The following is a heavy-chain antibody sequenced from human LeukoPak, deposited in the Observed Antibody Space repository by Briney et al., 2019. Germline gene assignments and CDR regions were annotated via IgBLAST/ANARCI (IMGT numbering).Heavy chain of an antibody. CDR3: ARVSGYSSSWGPT. V-gene: IGHV4-39*07. D-gene: IGHD6-13*01. CDR1: GGSISSSSYY. J-gene: IGHJ5*02. CDR2: INYSGST. Sequence: SETLSLTCTVSGGSISSSSYYWGWIRQPPGKGLEWIGSINYSGSTYYNPSLKSRVTISVDTSKNQFSLKLSSVTAADTAVYYCARVSGYSSSWGPTWGQGTLVTVSS.